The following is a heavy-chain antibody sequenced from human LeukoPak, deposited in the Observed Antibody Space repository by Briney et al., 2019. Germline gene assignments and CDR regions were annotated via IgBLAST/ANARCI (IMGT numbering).Heavy chain of an antibody. CDR2: IDYSGST. J-gene: IGHJ4*02. Sequence: NSSETLSLTCTVSGGSISSSSYYWGWIRQPPGKGLEWIGSIDYSGSTYYNPSLKSRVTISVDTSKNQFSLKLRSVTAADTAVYYCARRITGTTSDSFDYWGQGTLVTVSS. CDR3: ARRITGTTSDSFDY. D-gene: IGHD1-20*01. V-gene: IGHV4-39*01. CDR1: GGSISSSSYY.